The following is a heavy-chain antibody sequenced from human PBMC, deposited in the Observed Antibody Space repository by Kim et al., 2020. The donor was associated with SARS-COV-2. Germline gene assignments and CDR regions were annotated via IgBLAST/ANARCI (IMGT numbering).Heavy chain of an antibody. V-gene: IGHV3-66*01. CDR1: GFTVSSNY. CDR2: IYSGGST. CDR3: ARDNPGDFWSGYYPRGYYYGMDV. D-gene: IGHD3-3*01. Sequence: GGSLRLSCAASGFTVSSNYMSWVRQAPGKGLEWVSVIYSGGSTYYADSVKGRFTISRDNSKNTLYLQMNSLRAEDTAVYYCARDNPGDFWSGYYPRGYYYGMDVWGQGTTVTVSS. J-gene: IGHJ6*02.